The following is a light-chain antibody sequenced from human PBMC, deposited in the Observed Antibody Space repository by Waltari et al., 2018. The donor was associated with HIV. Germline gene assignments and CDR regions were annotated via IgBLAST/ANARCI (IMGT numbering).Light chain of an antibody. V-gene: IGLV8-61*01. CDR3: VLYLGSGILV. Sequence: QTVVTQEPTFSVSPGETVTLTCGLTSASVSTRHYPSWYQRPPGQAPRTVIYSTDSRSSGVPDRFSGSILGNKAALTITGAQAEDESEYYCVLYLGSGILVFGGGTKLTVL. CDR2: STD. J-gene: IGLJ2*01. CDR1: SASVSTRHY.